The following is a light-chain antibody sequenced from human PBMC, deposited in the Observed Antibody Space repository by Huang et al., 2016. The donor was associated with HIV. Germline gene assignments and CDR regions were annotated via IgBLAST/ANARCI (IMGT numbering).Light chain of an antibody. J-gene: IGKJ1*01. CDR3: QQRSNWPT. V-gene: IGKV3-11*01. Sequence: EIVLTQSPATLSLSPGERATPPCRASQSVSSYLAWYQQKPGQAPRLLIYDASNRATGIPARFSCSGSGTDFTLTISSLEPEDFAVYYCQQRSNWPTFGQGTKVEIK. CDR2: DAS. CDR1: QSVSSY.